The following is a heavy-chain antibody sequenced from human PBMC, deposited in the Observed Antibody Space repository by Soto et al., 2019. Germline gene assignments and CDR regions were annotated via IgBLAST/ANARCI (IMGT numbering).Heavy chain of an antibody. Sequence: PGGALRLSCAASGFTFSSYGMHWVRQAPGKGLGWVAVISYDGSNKYYADSVKGRFTISRDNSKNTLYLQMNSLRAEDTAVYYCAKDTLHYYDSRRRGYYGMDVWGQGTTVTVSS. V-gene: IGHV3-30*18. CDR2: ISYDGSNK. D-gene: IGHD3-22*01. J-gene: IGHJ6*02. CDR3: AKDTLHYYDSRRRGYYGMDV. CDR1: GFTFSSYG.